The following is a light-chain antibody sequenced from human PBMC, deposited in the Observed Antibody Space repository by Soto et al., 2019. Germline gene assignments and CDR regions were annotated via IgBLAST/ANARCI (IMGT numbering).Light chain of an antibody. J-gene: IGLJ3*02. CDR2: ANT. CDR3: QSYDSSLSGAV. Sequence: QLVLTQPPSVSGAPGQRVSISCTGSSSNIGAGYGVHWYQQLPGTAPKLLIYANTNRPSGVPDRFSGSQSGTSASLAITGLQAEDETDYYCQSYDSSLSGAVFGGGTKLTVL. V-gene: IGLV1-40*01. CDR1: SSNIGAGYG.